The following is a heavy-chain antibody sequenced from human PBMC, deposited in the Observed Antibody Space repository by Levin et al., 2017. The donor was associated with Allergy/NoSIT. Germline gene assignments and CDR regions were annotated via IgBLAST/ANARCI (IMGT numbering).Heavy chain of an antibody. Sequence: GESLKISCKGSGYSFSTYWIGWVRQMPGKGLEWMGIIYPGDSDPIYSPSFQGQVIISVDKSINTAYLQWNSLKASDTAMYYCGRRGDFSNYMYYLDYWGQGTLVTVS. CDR1: GYSFSTYW. CDR3: GRRGDFSNYMYYLDY. V-gene: IGHV5-51*01. J-gene: IGHJ4*02. D-gene: IGHD4-11*01. CDR2: IYPGDSDP.